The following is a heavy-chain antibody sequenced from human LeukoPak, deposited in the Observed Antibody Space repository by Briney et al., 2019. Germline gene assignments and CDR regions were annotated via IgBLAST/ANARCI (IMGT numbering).Heavy chain of an antibody. CDR3: ARRSAAERLYYYYYMDV. J-gene: IGHJ6*03. V-gene: IGHV1-18*01. Sequence: GASVKVSCKASGYTFTNYGISWVRQAPGQGLEWMGWISAYNGNTNYAQKLQGRVTMTTDTSTSTAYMELRSLRSDDTAVYYCARRSAAERLYYYYYMDVWGKGTTVTVSS. CDR1: GYTFTNYG. CDR2: ISAYNGNT. D-gene: IGHD6-13*01.